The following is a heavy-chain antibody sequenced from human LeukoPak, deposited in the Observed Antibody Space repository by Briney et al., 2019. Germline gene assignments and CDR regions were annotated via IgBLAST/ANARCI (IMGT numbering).Heavy chain of an antibody. V-gene: IGHV3-11*04. CDR2: ISSSGSTI. CDR1: GFTFSDYY. Sequence: GGSLRLSCAASGFTFSDYYMSWIRQAPGKGLVWVSYISSSGSTIYYADSVKGRFIISRDNAKNSLYLQMNSLRAEDTAVYYCARGNGDTAMVTEFDYWGQGTLVTVSS. D-gene: IGHD5-18*01. CDR3: ARGNGDTAMVTEFDY. J-gene: IGHJ4*02.